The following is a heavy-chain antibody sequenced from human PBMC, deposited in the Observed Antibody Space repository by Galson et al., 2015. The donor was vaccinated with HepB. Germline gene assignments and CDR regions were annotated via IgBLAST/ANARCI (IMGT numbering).Heavy chain of an antibody. D-gene: IGHD3-3*01. Sequence: PLRLACAVSGFNVDNAWMSWVRQAPGKGLEWVGRIRSKSDGGETKYAAPVKGRFTISREDLTNTLSLQMMSLKIEDTAVYYCTTVATISGVMRDYWGQGTLVTVSS. CDR2: IRSKSDGGET. CDR1: GFNVDNAW. CDR3: TTVATISGVMRDY. V-gene: IGHV3-15*01. J-gene: IGHJ4*02.